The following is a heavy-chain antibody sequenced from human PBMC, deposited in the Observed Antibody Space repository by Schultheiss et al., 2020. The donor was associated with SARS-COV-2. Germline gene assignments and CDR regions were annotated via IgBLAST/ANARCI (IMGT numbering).Heavy chain of an antibody. J-gene: IGHJ4*02. V-gene: IGHV4-31*03. CDR1: GGSISSGDYY. CDR2: IYHSGST. CDR3: ARTYDSSGYYYNY. Sequence: SQTLSLTCTVSGGSISSGDYYWSWIRQHPGKGLEWIGSIYHSGSTNYNPSLKSRVTISVDTSKNQFSLKLSSVTAADTAVYYCARTYDSSGYYYNYWGQGTLVTVSS. D-gene: IGHD3-22*01.